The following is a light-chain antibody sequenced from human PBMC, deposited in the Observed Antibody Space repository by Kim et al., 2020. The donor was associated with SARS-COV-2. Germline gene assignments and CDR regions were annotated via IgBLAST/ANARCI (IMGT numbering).Light chain of an antibody. CDR3: NSRDKNKNVL. CDR1: SLRSYY. Sequence: SSELTQDPAVSVALGQTVRITCQGDSLRSYYATWYQQKPGQAPIVVIYGKNNRPSGIPDRFSGSNSGNTASLTITGTQAGDEADYYCNSRDKNKNVLFGGGTQLTVL. V-gene: IGLV3-19*01. J-gene: IGLJ2*01. CDR2: GKN.